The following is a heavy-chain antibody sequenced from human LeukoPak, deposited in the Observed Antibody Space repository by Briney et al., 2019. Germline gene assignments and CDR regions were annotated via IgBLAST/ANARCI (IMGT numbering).Heavy chain of an antibody. CDR3: ARYGGSGTYYFDY. CDR1: GGSVSSGGYA. Sequence: SETLSLTCTVSGGSVSSGGYAWAWFRQSPGKGLEWIGYIYDSGSTYYKPSLKSRVTISLDGSNNQFSLKMTSVTAADAAVYYCARYGGSGTYYFDYWGQGTPVTVSS. V-gene: IGHV4-30-2*06. D-gene: IGHD3-10*01. CDR2: IYDSGST. J-gene: IGHJ4*02.